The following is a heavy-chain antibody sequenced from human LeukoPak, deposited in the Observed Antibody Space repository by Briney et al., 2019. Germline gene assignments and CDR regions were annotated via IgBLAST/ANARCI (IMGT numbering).Heavy chain of an antibody. CDR1: GGSFSGYY. CDR2: INHSGST. V-gene: IGHV4-34*01. D-gene: IGHD6-19*01. J-gene: IGHJ5*02. CDR3: ARGPEQWLPTRGFDT. Sequence: SETLSLTCAVYGGSFSGYYWCWIRQPPGKGLEWIGEINHSGSTNYNPSLKSRVTISVDTSKNQFSLKLSSVTAADTAVYYCARGPEQWLPTRGFDTWGQGTLVTVSS.